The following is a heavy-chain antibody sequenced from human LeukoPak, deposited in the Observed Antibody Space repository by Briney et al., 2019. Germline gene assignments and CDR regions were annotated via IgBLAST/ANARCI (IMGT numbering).Heavy chain of an antibody. V-gene: IGHV3-73*01. CDR2: IRSKANSYAT. J-gene: IGHJ6*03. CDR1: GFTFSGSA. Sequence: GGSLRLSCAASGFTFSGSAMHWVRQASGKGLEWVGRIRSKANSYATAYGVSVEDRFTISRDDSKNTAYLQMNSLKTEDTAVYYCTTQYSSGWYGLYYYYMDVWGKGTTVTVSS. CDR3: TTQYSSGWYGLYYYYMDV. D-gene: IGHD6-19*01.